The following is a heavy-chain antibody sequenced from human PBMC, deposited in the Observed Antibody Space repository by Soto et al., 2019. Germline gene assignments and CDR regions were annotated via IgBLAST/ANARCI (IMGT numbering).Heavy chain of an antibody. CDR1: GGSISSYY. J-gene: IGHJ5*02. D-gene: IGHD6-19*01. Sequence: PEETLSLTCTVSGGSISSYYWSWIRQPPGKGLEWIGYIYYSGSTNYNPSLKSRVTISVDTSKTQFSLKLSSVTAADTAVYYCARGTYSSGWYSSLDWFDPWGQGTLVTVSS. CDR2: IYYSGST. V-gene: IGHV4-59*01. CDR3: ARGTYSSGWYSSLDWFDP.